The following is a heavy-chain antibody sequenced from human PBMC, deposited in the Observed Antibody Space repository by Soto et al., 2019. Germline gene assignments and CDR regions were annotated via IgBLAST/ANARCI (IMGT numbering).Heavy chain of an antibody. Sequence: QVQLVQSGAEVKKPGASVRVSCKASGYTFTSYHIAWVRQAPGQGLEWMGSVSGYDGDTNYAQSFQGRAILPTAPSTNPAYRELRALRSDDTAIYFCAKAVIGAPTPGGGPSFDSWARGPRVPVSS. D-gene: IGHD3-16*02. J-gene: IGHJ4*02. CDR2: VSGYDGDT. CDR3: AKAVIGAPTPGGGPSFDS. V-gene: IGHV1-18*01. CDR1: GYTFTSYH.